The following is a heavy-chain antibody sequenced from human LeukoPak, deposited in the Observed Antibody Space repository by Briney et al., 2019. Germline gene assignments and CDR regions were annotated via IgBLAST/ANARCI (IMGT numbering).Heavy chain of an antibody. CDR1: GFTFSSYA. J-gene: IGHJ4*02. CDR3: ARGRTYYYDSSGYYYSFNFDY. V-gene: IGHV4-34*01. D-gene: IGHD3-22*01. Sequence: TPGGSLRLSCAASGFTFSSYAMSWVRQAPGKGLEWIGEINHSGSTNYNPSLKSRVTISVDTSKNQFSLKLSSVTAADTAVYYCARGRTYYYDSSGYYYSFNFDYWGQGTLVTVSS. CDR2: INHSGST.